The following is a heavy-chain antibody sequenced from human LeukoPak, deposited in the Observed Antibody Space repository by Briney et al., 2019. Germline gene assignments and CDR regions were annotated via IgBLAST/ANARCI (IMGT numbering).Heavy chain of an antibody. CDR2: INHSGST. CDR1: GGSFSGYY. V-gene: IGHV4-34*01. CDR3: ARLGAGPTYYDFWSGYSSFYFDY. D-gene: IGHD3-3*01. Sequence: SETLSLTCAVYGGSFSGYYWSWIRQPPGKGLEWIGEINHSGSTNYNPSLKSRVTISVDTSKNHFSLKLSSVTAADTAVYYCARLGAGPTYYDFWSGYSSFYFDYWGQGTLVTVSS. J-gene: IGHJ4*02.